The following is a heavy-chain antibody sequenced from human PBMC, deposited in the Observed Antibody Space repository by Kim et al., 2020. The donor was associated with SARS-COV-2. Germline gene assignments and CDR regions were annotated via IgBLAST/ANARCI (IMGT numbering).Heavy chain of an antibody. J-gene: IGHJ4*02. CDR3: ARSGSSGWYRGYYFDY. V-gene: IGHV4-34*01. Sequence: SLKSRVTISVDTSKNQFSLKLSSVTAADTAVYYCARSGSSGWYRGYYFDYWGQGTLVTVSS. D-gene: IGHD6-19*01.